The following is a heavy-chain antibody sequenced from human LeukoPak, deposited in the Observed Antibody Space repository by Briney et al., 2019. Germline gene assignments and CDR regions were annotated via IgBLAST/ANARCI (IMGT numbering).Heavy chain of an antibody. J-gene: IGHJ6*02. CDR2: ISSTSGTI. V-gene: IGHV3-48*02. Sequence: GGSLRLSCAASGFTFRSHSMSWVRQGPGKGLECVSYISSTSGTIYYADSVKGRFTISRDNAKNSLYLQMNSLREEDTAVYYCARDSIAAAVPYYGMDVWGQGTTVTVSS. D-gene: IGHD6-13*01. CDR1: GFTFRSHS. CDR3: ARDSIAAAVPYYGMDV.